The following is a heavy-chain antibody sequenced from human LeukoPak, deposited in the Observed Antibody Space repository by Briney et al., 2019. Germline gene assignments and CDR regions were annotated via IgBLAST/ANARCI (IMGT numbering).Heavy chain of an antibody. D-gene: IGHD5-18*01. CDR2: IHYSGST. Sequence: SETLSLTCTVSGGSISSYYWSWIRQPPGKGLEWIGYIHYSGSTNYNPSLTSRVTISVDTSKNKCSLKLSSVTAADTAVYYCARTTEGGYTYGYFYYYYMDVWGKGTTVTISS. J-gene: IGHJ6*03. CDR1: GGSISSYY. CDR3: ARTTEGGYTYGYFYYYYMDV. V-gene: IGHV4-59*01.